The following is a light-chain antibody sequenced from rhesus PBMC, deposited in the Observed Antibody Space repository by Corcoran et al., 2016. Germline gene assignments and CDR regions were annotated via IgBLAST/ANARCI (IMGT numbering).Light chain of an antibody. CDR2: SAS. V-gene: IGKV1-94*01. CDR3: QQDSTPPFT. CDR1: QDIYKD. Sequence: DIQMTQSPSSLSASVGDRVTVSCRASQDIYKDLNWFQQKPGKAPTLLIFSASRLRTGVSSRFRAAGYGTDFTLTSSSLQPEDVATYYCQQDSTPPFTFGPGTKLDIK. J-gene: IGKJ3*01.